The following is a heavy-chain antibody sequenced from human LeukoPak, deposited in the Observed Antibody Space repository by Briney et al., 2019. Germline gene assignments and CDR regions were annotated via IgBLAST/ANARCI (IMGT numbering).Heavy chain of an antibody. D-gene: IGHD3-10*01. CDR3: ARAPPMVRGVIITGVPNWFDP. CDR2: ISTYNGNT. CDR1: GGTFSSYA. Sequence: ASVKVSCKASGGTFSSYAISWVRQAPGQGLEWMGWISTYNGNTNYAQKLQGRVTMTTDTSTSTAYMELRSLRSDDTAVYYCARAPPMVRGVIITGVPNWFDPWGQGTLVTVSS. V-gene: IGHV1-18*01. J-gene: IGHJ5*02.